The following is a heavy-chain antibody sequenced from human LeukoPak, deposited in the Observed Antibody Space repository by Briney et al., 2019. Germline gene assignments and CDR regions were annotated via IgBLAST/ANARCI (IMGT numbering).Heavy chain of an antibody. J-gene: IGHJ3*02. V-gene: IGHV3-13*01. CDR3: TRSARYCSGGSCYEDAFDI. D-gene: IGHD2-15*01. Sequence: PGGSLRLSCAASGFTFSSYDMHWVRQATGKGLEWVSAIGTAGDTYYPGYVKGRFTISRENAKNSLYLQMNSLRAGDTAVYYCTRSARYCSGGSCYEDAFDIWGQGTMVTVSS. CDR2: IGTAGDT. CDR1: GFTFSSYD.